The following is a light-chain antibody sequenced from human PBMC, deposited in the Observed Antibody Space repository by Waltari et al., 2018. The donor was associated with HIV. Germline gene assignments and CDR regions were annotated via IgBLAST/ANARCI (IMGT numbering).Light chain of an antibody. CDR3: QQYNNWPWT. Sequence: DIVMTQSPATLSVSPGERATLSCRASQSVNNNLAWYQQKPGRAPRLLIYGASNRATGIPARFSGSGSRTEFTLTISSLQSEDFAVYYCQQYNNWPWTFGQGTRLEIK. J-gene: IGKJ5*01. V-gene: IGKV3-15*01. CDR1: QSVNNN. CDR2: GAS.